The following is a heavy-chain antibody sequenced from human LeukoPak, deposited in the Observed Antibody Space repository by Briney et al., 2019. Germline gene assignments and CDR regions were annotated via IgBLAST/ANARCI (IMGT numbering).Heavy chain of an antibody. CDR2: IKQDGSEK. J-gene: IGHJ4*02. V-gene: IGHV3-7*01. Sequence: GGSLRLSCAASGFTFSSYWMSWVRQAPGKGLEWVANIKQDGSEKYYVDSVKGRFTISRDNAKNSLYLQMNGLRAEDTAVYYCASLIAVAWPFDYWGQGTLVTVSS. CDR1: GFTFSSYW. CDR3: ASLIAVAWPFDY. D-gene: IGHD6-19*01.